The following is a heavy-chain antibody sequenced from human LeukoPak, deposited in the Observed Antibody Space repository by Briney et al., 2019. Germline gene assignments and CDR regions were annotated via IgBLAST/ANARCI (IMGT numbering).Heavy chain of an antibody. D-gene: IGHD1-26*01. V-gene: IGHV3-53*01. CDR3: ARAGTRGSYYANYFDY. CDR2: IYSGGST. Sequence: GGSLRLSCAASGFPFSSYAMSWVRQAPGRGLEWVSVIYSGGSTYYADSVKGRFTISRDNSKNTLYLQMNSLRAEDTAVYYCARAGTRGSYYANYFDYWGQGTLVTVSS. J-gene: IGHJ4*02. CDR1: GFPFSSYA.